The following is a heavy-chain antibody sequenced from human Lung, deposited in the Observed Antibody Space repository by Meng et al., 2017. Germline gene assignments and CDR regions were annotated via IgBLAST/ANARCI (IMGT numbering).Heavy chain of an antibody. CDR2: INHSGST. D-gene: IGHD4-11*01. Sequence: VQLTQLGAGLLKPSEPLSLTCVVSGGSFSDYYWSWIRQPPGKGLEWIGEINHSGSTNYNPSLESRATISVDTSQNNLSLKLSSVTAADSAVYYCARGPTTMAHDFDYWGQGTLVTVSS. J-gene: IGHJ4*02. CDR3: ARGPTTMAHDFDY. CDR1: GGSFSDYY. V-gene: IGHV4-34*01.